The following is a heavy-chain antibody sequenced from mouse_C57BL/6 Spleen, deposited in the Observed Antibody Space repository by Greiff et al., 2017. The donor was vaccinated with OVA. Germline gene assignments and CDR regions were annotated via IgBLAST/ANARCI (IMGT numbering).Heavy chain of an antibody. CDR1: GYTFTSYW. CDR3: AREDYYGSSYGY. J-gene: IGHJ2*01. CDR2: IDPSDSET. D-gene: IGHD1-1*01. Sequence: QVQLQQPGAELVRPGSSVKLSCKASGYTFTSYWMYWVKQRPIQGLEWIGNIDPSDSETHYNQNFKDQATLTVDKSSSTSYMQLSSLTSEDSAVYYCAREDYYGSSYGYWGQGTTLTVSS. V-gene: IGHV1-52*01.